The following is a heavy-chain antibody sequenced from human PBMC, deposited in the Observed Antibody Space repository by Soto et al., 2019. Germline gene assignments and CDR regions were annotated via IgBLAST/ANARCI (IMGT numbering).Heavy chain of an antibody. CDR2: ISYDGSNK. J-gene: IGHJ4*02. CDR3: ARGGGELLQDYFDY. D-gene: IGHD3-10*01. Sequence: QVQLVESGGGVVQPGRSLRLSCAASGFTFSSYAMHWVRQAPGKGLEWVAVISYDGSNKYYADSVKGRFTISRDNSKNTRDLQRNSLRAEDTAVYYWARGGGELLQDYFDYWGQGTLVTVSS. V-gene: IGHV3-30-3*01. CDR1: GFTFSSYA.